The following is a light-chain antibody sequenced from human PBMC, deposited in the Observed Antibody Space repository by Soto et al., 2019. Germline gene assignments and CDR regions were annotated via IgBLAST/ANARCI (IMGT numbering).Light chain of an antibody. CDR3: CSYTSSSTPYV. J-gene: IGLJ1*01. Sequence: QSVLTQTASVSGSPGQSVTISCTGTSSDVGSYNYVSWYQQHPGKAPRLMIYDVGDRPSGVSNRFSGSKSGNTASLTISGLQAEDEADYYCCSYTSSSTPYVFGSGTKVTVL. CDR1: SSDVGSYNY. V-gene: IGLV2-14*01. CDR2: DVG.